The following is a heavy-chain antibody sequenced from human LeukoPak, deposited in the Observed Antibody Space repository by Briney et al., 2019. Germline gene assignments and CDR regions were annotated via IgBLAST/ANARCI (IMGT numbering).Heavy chain of an antibody. Sequence: SQTLSLTCTVSGGSISSGGYYWSWIRQPPGKGLEWIGSIYYSGSTYYNPSLKSRVTISVDTSKNQFSLKLSSVTAADTAVYYCARVYYYDSSGFPFFDYWGQGTLVTVSS. CDR2: IYYSGST. D-gene: IGHD3-22*01. CDR3: ARVYYYDSSGFPFFDY. J-gene: IGHJ4*02. V-gene: IGHV4-39*07. CDR1: GGSISSGGYY.